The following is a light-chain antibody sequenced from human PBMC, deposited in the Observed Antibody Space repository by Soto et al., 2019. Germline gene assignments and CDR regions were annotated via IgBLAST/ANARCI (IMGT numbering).Light chain of an antibody. V-gene: IGLV2-14*01. CDR3: SSYTSSGTVV. Sequence: QPVLTQPASVSGSPGQSITISCTGTSSDVGAYNYVSWFQQHPGRAPKLMIYEVSDRPSGVSTRFSASKSGSTASLTISGLQAEDEADYYCSSYTSSGTVVFGGGTKVTVL. J-gene: IGLJ2*01. CDR2: EVS. CDR1: SSDVGAYNY.